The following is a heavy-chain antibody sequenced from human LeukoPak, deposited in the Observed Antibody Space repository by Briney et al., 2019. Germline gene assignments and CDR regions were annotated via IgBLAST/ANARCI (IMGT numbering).Heavy chain of an antibody. Sequence: GSLRLSCATSGFIFGNYRMHWVRQAPGKGLVWVSRINSDGSGTDYAESVKGRFTISRDNAKNTLYLHMSSLRVEDTAVYYCARGYLERRIWGQGTLVTVSS. J-gene: IGHJ4*02. D-gene: IGHD1-1*01. CDR3: ARGYLERRI. CDR1: GFIFGNYR. V-gene: IGHV3-74*01. CDR2: INSDGSGT.